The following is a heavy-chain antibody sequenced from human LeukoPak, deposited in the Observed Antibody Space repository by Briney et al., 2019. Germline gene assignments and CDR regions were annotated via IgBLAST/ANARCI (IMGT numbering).Heavy chain of an antibody. V-gene: IGHV4-59*01. CDR2: IYGSEST. J-gene: IGHJ2*01. Sequence: SETLSLTCTVSGDSISTYYWSWSWKPPPQGQGRDGYIYGSESTNYNPSLKSRVPISVYTSTYKFSLPLNFVTAADTAVYYCARALRRYDSSSRSLHGHFDLWGRGTLVTVSS. CDR1: GDSISTYY. CDR3: ARALRRYDSSSRSLHGHFDL. D-gene: IGHD3-22*01.